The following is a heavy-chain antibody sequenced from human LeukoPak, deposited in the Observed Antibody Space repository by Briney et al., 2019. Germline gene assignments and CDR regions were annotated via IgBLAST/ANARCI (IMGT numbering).Heavy chain of an antibody. CDR3: ARDWGSSGWSTFDY. V-gene: IGHV1-18*01. CDR2: ISAYNGNT. CDR1: GYTFTSYG. J-gene: IGHJ4*02. D-gene: IGHD6-19*01. Sequence: ASVKVSCKASGYTFTSYGISWVRQAPGQGLEWMGWISAYNGNTNYAQKLQGRVTLTRDMSTSTDYMELRSLKSEDTAVYYCARDWGSSGWSTFDYWGQGTLVTVSS.